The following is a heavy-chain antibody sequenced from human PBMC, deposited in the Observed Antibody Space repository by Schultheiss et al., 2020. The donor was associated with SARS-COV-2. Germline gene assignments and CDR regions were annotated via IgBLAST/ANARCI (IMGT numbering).Heavy chain of an antibody. D-gene: IGHD3-22*01. CDR3: ARDRRYYYPYYYYGMDV. CDR2: INPNSGGT. V-gene: IGHV1-2*02. J-gene: IGHJ6*02. Sequence: ASVKVSCKASGYTFTGYYMHWVRQAPGQGLEWMGWINPNSGGTNYAQKFQGRVTMTRDTSTSTVYMELSSLRSEDTAVYYCARDRRYYYPYYYYGMDVWGQGTTVTVSS. CDR1: GYTFTGYY.